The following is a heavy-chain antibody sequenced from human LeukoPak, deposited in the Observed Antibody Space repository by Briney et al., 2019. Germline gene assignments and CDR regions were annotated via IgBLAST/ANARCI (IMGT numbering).Heavy chain of an antibody. J-gene: IGHJ6*02. CDR2: VKDDGSDK. D-gene: IGHD2-8*02. Sequence: PGGSLRLSCGASGFTFSTYWMTWVRQAPGKGLEWVANVKDDGSDKYYADSVKGRFAISRDNAKKSLYLQMNSLRAEDTAVYYCARHCTGSCAHGLEVWGQETTVIVS. V-gene: IGHV3-7*01. CDR1: GFTFSTYW. CDR3: ARHCTGSCAHGLEV.